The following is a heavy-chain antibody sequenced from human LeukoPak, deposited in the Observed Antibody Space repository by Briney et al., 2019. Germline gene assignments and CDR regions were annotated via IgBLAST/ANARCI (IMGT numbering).Heavy chain of an antibody. Sequence: SETLSLTCTRSGGSINSSSYYWGWIRVPPGRGLEGIGSFYYSGTTYYTPPLKSRSMISADSSKNQFSLNLSSVTAADTAFYYCARHKAYGDYNIESWGQGALVAVSS. CDR2: FYYSGTT. CDR1: GGSINSSSYY. D-gene: IGHD4-17*01. V-gene: IGHV4-39*01. J-gene: IGHJ4*02. CDR3: ARHKAYGDYNIES.